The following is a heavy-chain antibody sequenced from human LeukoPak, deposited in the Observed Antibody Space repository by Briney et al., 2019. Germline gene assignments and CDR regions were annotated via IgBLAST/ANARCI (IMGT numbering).Heavy chain of an antibody. CDR3: ARDLDMNGENWYFDL. V-gene: IGHV3-11*05. CDR2: ISPSSSYA. D-gene: IGHD7-27*01. CDR1: RFTFSDYY. Sequence: GGSLRLSCAASRFTFSDYYMSWIRQAPGKGLEWVSYISPSSSYANYADSVRGRFTISRDNAKNSLYLQMNSLRAEDTAVYYCARDLDMNGENWYFDLWGRRTLVTVSS. J-gene: IGHJ2*01.